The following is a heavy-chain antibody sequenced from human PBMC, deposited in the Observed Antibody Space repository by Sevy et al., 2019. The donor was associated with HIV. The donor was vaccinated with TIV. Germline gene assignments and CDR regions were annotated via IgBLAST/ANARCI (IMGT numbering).Heavy chain of an antibody. CDR1: GFTFSSYD. Sequence: GGCLRLSCAASGFTFSSYDMHWVRQATGKGLEWISAIGTAGDTYYPGSVKGRFTISRENAKNSLYLQMNSLRAGDTAVYYCAREGNYWTTGVCHTGGGYYYYGMDVWGQGTTVTVSS. CDR3: AREGNYWTTGVCHTGGGYYYYGMDV. D-gene: IGHD2-8*01. J-gene: IGHJ6*02. CDR2: IGTAGDT. V-gene: IGHV3-13*01.